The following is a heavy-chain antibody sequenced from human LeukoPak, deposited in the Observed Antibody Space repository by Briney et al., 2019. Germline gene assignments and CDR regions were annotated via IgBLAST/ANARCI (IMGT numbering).Heavy chain of an antibody. J-gene: IGHJ6*02. CDR3: ARDDQLLYPYGMDV. CDR1: GFTFSSYE. V-gene: IGHV3-48*03. CDR2: ISSSGSTI. D-gene: IGHD2-2*02. Sequence: QPGGSLRLSCAASGFTFSSYEMNWVRQAPGKGLEWVSYISSSGSTIYYADSVKGRFTISRDNAKNSLYLRMNSLRAEGTAVYYCARDDQLLYPYGMDVWGQGTTVTVSS.